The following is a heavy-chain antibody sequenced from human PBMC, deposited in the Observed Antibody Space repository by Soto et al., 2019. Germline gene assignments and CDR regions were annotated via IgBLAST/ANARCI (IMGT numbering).Heavy chain of an antibody. CDR2: VSKDGSVK. J-gene: IGHJ4*02. Sequence: GGSLRLSCEGSGFTFSRHALHWVRQAPGKGLEWVAVVSKDGSVKYWIESVKGRFTLSRDNSKNTVYLEMNSLRPEDTGVYYCVSSSSGAVADSFDLWGQGTLVTVSS. D-gene: IGHD2-15*01. V-gene: IGHV3-30-3*01. CDR1: GFTFSRHA. CDR3: VSSSSGAVADSFDL.